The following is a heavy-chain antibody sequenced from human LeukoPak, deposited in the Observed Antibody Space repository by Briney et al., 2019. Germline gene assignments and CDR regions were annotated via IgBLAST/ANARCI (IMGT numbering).Heavy chain of an antibody. V-gene: IGHV3-9*01. CDR2: ISWNSGSI. D-gene: IGHD2-15*01. CDR3: AKDGAATYYYGMDV. Sequence: PGGSLRLSCAASGFTFDDYAMHWVRQAPGKGPEWVSGISWNSGSIGYADSVKGRFTISRDNAKNSLYLQMNSLRAEDTALYYCAKDGAATYYYGMDVWGQGTTVTVSS. J-gene: IGHJ6*02. CDR1: GFTFDDYA.